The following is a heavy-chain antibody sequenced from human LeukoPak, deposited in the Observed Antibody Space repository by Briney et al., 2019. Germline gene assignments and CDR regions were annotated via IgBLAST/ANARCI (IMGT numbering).Heavy chain of an antibody. Sequence: ASVKVSCKASGYTFTSYAMNWVRQAPGQGLEWMGWINTNTGNPTYAQGFTGRFVFSLDTSVSTAYLQISSLKAEDTAVDYCARGDIVLMVYAKTVQPDAFDIWGQGTMVTVSS. CDR1: GYTFTSYA. CDR2: INTNTGNP. D-gene: IGHD2-8*01. CDR3: ARGDIVLMVYAKTVQPDAFDI. V-gene: IGHV7-4-1*02. J-gene: IGHJ3*02.